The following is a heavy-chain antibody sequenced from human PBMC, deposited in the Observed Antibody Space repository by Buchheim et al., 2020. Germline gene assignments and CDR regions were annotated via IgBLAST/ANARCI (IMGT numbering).Heavy chain of an antibody. J-gene: IGHJ3*02. CDR2: IYYSGST. D-gene: IGHD3-3*01. CDR1: GGSISSYY. V-gene: IGHV4-59*01. Sequence: QVQLQESGPGLVKPSETLSLTCTVSGGSISSYYWSWIRQPPGKGLEWIGYIYYSGSTNYNPSLKSRVTISVDTSKNQFSLKLSSVTAADTAVYYCAREGSTSYDFWSGYYLGAFDIWGQGT. CDR3: AREGSTSYDFWSGYYLGAFDI.